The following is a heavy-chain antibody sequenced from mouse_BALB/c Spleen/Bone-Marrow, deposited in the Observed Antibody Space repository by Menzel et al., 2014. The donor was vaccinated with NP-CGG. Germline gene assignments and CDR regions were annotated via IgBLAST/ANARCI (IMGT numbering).Heavy chain of an antibody. Sequence: DVKLQESGGGLVQPGDSLRLSCATSGFTFSDFYMEWVRQPPGKRLEWIAASRNKAKCYTTEYSASVKGRFIASRDTSQSVLYLQMNALRAEDTAIYYCARDVGYGNYFVYWGQGTLVTVSA. CDR2: SRNKAKCYTT. D-gene: IGHD2-10*02. CDR3: ARDVGYGNYFVY. J-gene: IGHJ3*01. V-gene: IGHV7-1*02. CDR1: GFTFSDFY.